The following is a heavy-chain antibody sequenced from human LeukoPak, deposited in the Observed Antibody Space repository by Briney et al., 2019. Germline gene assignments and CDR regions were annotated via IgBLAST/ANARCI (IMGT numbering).Heavy chain of an antibody. D-gene: IGHD3-10*01. J-gene: IGHJ4*02. CDR1: GFTFSSYA. V-gene: IGHV3-23*01. Sequence: GGSLRLSCAASGFTFSSYAMSWVRQAPGKGLEWVSAISGSGGSTYYADSVKGRFTISRDNSKNTLYLQMNSLRAEDTAVYYCAKDSVVPQGGYYFDYWGQGTLVTVSS. CDR2: ISGSGGST. CDR3: AKDSVVPQGGYYFDY.